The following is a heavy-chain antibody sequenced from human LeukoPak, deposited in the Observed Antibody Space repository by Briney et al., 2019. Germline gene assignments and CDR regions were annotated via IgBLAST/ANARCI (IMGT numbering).Heavy chain of an antibody. J-gene: IGHJ4*02. CDR3: ARHGSGYSFDY. CDR2: TCHSGIT. V-gene: IGHV4-38-2*01. CDR1: GYSISSGYY. Sequence: EASETLSLTCAVSGYSISSGYYWGWIRQSPGKGLEWIGSTCHSGITYHNPSLKSRVNISVDTSKNQFSLKLSSVTAADTAVYYCARHGSGYSFDYWGQGTLVTVSS. D-gene: IGHD3-22*01.